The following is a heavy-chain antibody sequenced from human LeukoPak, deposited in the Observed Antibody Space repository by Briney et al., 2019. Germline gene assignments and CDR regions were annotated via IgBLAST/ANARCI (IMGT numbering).Heavy chain of an antibody. J-gene: IGHJ5*02. CDR2: IYHSGST. CDR1: GFTFSSYA. Sequence: PGGSLRLSCAASGFTFSSYAMSWVRQAPGKGLEWIGSIYHSGSTHYNPSLKSRVTISVDTSKNQFSLKLSSVTAADTAVYYCARSTGNLYSWFDPWGQGTLATVSS. V-gene: IGHV4-38-2*01. CDR3: ARSTGNLYSWFDP. D-gene: IGHD1-26*01.